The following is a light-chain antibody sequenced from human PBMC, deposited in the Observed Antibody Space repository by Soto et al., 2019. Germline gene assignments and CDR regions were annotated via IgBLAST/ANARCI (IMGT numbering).Light chain of an antibody. J-gene: IGKJ4*01. Sequence: DIQMTQSPSSLSASVGDRVTITCQASQDISKYLNWYQQKPGKAPKLLIYDVFNLKIGVPSRFSGSGSVTHCTFAISSLQPEDVATYYCQQYESLPSFGGGTKVEIK. CDR1: QDISKY. V-gene: IGKV1-33*01. CDR3: QQYESLPS. CDR2: DVF.